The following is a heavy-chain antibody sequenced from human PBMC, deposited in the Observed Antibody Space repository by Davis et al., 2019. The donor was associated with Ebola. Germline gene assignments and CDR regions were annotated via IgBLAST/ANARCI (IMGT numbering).Heavy chain of an antibody. Sequence: GESLKISCKGSGYSFTNYWIAWVRQTPGKGLEWMGIIYPDDSDTRYSPSFEGQVTISADKSINTAYLQWGSLKASDTAMYYCARPDNIGYYFDYWGQGTLVTVSS. CDR2: IYPDDSDT. D-gene: IGHD6-13*01. CDR3: ARPDNIGYYFDY. V-gene: IGHV5-51*01. CDR1: GYSFTNYW. J-gene: IGHJ4*02.